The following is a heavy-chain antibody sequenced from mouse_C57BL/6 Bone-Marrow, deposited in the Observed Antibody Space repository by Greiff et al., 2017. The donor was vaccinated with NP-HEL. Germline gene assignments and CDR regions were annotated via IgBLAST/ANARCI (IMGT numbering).Heavy chain of an antibody. CDR1: GFTFSSYA. CDR3: AREDYGLVAY. V-gene: IGHV5-4*01. D-gene: IGHD2-4*01. CDR2: ISDGGSYT. Sequence: DVKLVESGGGLVKPGGSLKLSCAASGFTFSSYAMSWVRQTPEKRLEWVATISDGGSYTYYPDNVKGRFTISRDNAKNNLYLQMSHLKSEDTAMYYCAREDYGLVAYWGQGTLVTVSA. J-gene: IGHJ3*01.